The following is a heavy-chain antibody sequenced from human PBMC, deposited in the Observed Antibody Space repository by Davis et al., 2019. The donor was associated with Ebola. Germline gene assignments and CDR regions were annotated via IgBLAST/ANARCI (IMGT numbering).Heavy chain of an antibody. CDR3: ARDRVAVVVTAMLGY. J-gene: IGHJ4*02. CDR1: GYTFTSYY. V-gene: IGHV3-30-3*01. Sequence: SCKASGYTFTSYYMHWVRQAPGKGLEWVAVISYDGSNKYYADSVKGRFTISRDNSKNTLYLQMNSLRAEDTAVYYCARDRVAVVVTAMLGYWGQGTLVTVSS. D-gene: IGHD2-21*02. CDR2: ISYDGSNK.